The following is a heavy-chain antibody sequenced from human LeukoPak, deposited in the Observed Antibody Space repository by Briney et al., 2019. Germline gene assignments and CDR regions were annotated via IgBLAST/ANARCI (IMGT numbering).Heavy chain of an antibody. V-gene: IGHV4-34*01. CDR3: ARQWGYCSSTSCPPGRKSRGWFDS. D-gene: IGHD2-2*01. CDR2: INHSGST. J-gene: IGHJ5*01. Sequence: PSETLSLTCAVYGGSFSGYYWSWIRQPPGKGLEWIGEINHSGSTNYNPSLKSRVTISVDTSKNQFSLKLSSVTAADTAVYYCARQWGYCSSTSCPPGRKSRGWFDSWGQGTLVTVSS. CDR1: GGSFSGYY.